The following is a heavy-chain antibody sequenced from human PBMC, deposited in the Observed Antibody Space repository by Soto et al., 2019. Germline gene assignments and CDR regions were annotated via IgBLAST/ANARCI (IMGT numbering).Heavy chain of an antibody. Sequence: SVKVSCKASGGTFSSYAISWVRQAPGQGLEWMGGIIPIFGTANYAQKFQGRVTITADESTSTAYMELSSLRSEDTAVYYCARSTYYYDSSGPITWGQGTLVTVSS. CDR3: ARSTYYYDSSGPIT. CDR1: GGTFSSYA. J-gene: IGHJ5*02. V-gene: IGHV1-69*13. CDR2: IIPIFGTA. D-gene: IGHD3-22*01.